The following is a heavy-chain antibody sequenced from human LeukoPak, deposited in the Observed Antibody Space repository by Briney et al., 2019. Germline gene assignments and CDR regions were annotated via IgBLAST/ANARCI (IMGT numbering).Heavy chain of an antibody. J-gene: IGHJ5*02. CDR2: IIPNSGGT. Sequence: ASVKVSCKASGGTFSSYAISWVRQAPGQGLEWMGGIIPNSGGTNYAQKFQGRVTMTRDTSISTAYMELSRLRSDDTAVYYCASGGYDWWGPRFDPWGQGTLVTVSS. V-gene: IGHV1-2*02. CDR3: ASGGYDWWGPRFDP. D-gene: IGHD5-12*01. CDR1: GGTFSSYA.